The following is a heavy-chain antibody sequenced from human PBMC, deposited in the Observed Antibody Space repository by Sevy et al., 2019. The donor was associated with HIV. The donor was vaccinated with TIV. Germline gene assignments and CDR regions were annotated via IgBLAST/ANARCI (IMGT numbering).Heavy chain of an antibody. V-gene: IGHV4-59*01. CDR3: ARESIGAVGDFDY. J-gene: IGHJ4*02. Sequence: LETLSLTCTVSGGSIRNYFWSWIRQPPGKGLEWIGYIYYSGSTNYNPSLKTRLTISLDTSKNQFSLNLSSVTAADTAVYYCARESIGAVGDFDYWGQGTLVTVSS. D-gene: IGHD6-13*01. CDR2: IYYSGST. CDR1: GGSIRNYF.